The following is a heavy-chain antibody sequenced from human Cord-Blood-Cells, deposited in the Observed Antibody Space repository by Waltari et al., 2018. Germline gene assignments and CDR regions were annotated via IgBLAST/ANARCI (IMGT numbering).Heavy chain of an antibody. V-gene: IGHV3-7*01. CDR2: LRQDGSEK. D-gene: IGHD3-10*01. CDR1: GFTFSSYW. J-gene: IGHJ4*02. CDR3: ARVGTMVRGAPDY. Sequence: EVQLVESGGGLVQPGGSLRLSCAASGFTFSSYWMSWVRQAPGTVLEWVAKLRQDGSEKNYVEAVKGRFTISRDNAKNSLYLQMNSLRAEDTAVYYCARVGTMVRGAPDYWGQGTLVTVSS.